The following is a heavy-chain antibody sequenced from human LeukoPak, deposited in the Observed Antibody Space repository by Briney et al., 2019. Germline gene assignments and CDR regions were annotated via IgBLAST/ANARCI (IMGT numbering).Heavy chain of an antibody. J-gene: IGHJ4*02. CDR3: AKVGYSYGLGYFDY. CDR1: GFTFSSYA. D-gene: IGHD5-18*01. CDR2: ISYTGGST. Sequence: PGGSLRLSCAASGFTFSSYAMNWVRQAPGKGLEWVSAISYTGGSTYYADSVKGRFTISRDNSKNTLYLQMNSLRAEDTAVYYCAKVGYSYGLGYFDYWGQGILVTVSS. V-gene: IGHV3-23*01.